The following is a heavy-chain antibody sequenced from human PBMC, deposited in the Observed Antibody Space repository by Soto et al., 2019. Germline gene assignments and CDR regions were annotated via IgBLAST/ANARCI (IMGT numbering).Heavy chain of an antibody. V-gene: IGHV6-1*01. CDR3: ASSSAAGSTYGMDV. CDR1: GDSVSSNSAA. CDR2: TYYRSKWYN. J-gene: IGHJ6*02. Sequence: QTLSLTCAISGDSVSSNSAACNSIRQSPSRGLEWLGRTYYRSKWYNDYAVSVKSRITINPDTFKNQFSLQLNSVTPEDTAVYYCASSSAAGSTYGMDVWGQGTTVTVSS. D-gene: IGHD6-13*01.